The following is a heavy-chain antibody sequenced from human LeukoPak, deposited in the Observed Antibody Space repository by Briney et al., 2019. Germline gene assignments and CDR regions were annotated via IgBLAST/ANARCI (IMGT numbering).Heavy chain of an antibody. Sequence: PGGSLRLSCAASGFTFSSYGMHWVRQAPGKGLEWVAVISYDGSNKYYADSVKGRFTISRDNAKNSLYLQMNSLRAEDTAVYYCARKIYVTTETPNDYWGQGTLVTVSS. J-gene: IGHJ4*02. D-gene: IGHD4-17*01. V-gene: IGHV3-30*12. CDR3: ARKIYVTTETPNDY. CDR2: ISYDGSNK. CDR1: GFTFSSYG.